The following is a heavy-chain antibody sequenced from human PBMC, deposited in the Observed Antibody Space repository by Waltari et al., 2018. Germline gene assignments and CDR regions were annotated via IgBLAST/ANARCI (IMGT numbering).Heavy chain of an antibody. CDR3: VRESPIAVAGS. D-gene: IGHD6-19*01. CDR2: IGGGGGHI. Sequence: EVQLLESGGGLVQPGGSLRLSCAASGFTFTNYPMSWVRKAPGKGLGWVSAIGGGGGHIYYADSVNGRFTISRDNSNNTVYLQMNSLRVDDTAVYYCVRESPIAVAGSWGQGTLVTVSS. V-gene: IGHV3-23*01. J-gene: IGHJ4*02. CDR1: GFTFTNYP.